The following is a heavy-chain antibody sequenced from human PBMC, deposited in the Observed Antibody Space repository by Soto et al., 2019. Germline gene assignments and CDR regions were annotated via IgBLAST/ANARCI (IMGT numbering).Heavy chain of an antibody. D-gene: IGHD3-3*01. Sequence: EVQLVESGGGLVQPGRSLRRSCAASGFTFDDYAMHWVRQAPGKGLEWVSGISWNSGSICYEDSVKGRFTIYRDNAKNSLNQQMDSLRAEDTALNYCAKVGGRFWWGQGTLVTVSS. J-gene: IGHJ4*02. CDR1: GFTFDDYA. CDR3: AKVGGRFW. CDR2: ISWNSGSI. V-gene: IGHV3-9*01.